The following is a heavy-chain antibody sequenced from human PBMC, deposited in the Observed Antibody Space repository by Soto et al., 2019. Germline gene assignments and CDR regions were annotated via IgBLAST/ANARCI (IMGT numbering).Heavy chain of an antibody. CDR1: GYAFTNYD. D-gene: IGHD6-13*01. J-gene: IGHJ4*02. CDR3: ARGIGGLAEHYDY. Sequence: QVQLVQSGAEVKKPGASVKVSCKASGYAFTNYDINWVRQATGQGLEWMGWMNPNSGNAAYAQTFLGRVTMTRDTSVSTAYMELSSLISEDTAVYYCARGIGGLAEHYDYWGQGTLVTVSS. V-gene: IGHV1-8*01. CDR2: MNPNSGNA.